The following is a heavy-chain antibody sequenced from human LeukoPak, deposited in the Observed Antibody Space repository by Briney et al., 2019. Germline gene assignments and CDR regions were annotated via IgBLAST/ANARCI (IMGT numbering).Heavy chain of an antibody. Sequence: PSETLSLTCTVSSGSISNYYWSWIRQPAGKGLEWIGRIYSTGSNTYNPSLKSRVTMSVETSKNQFSLKLSSVTAADTAVYYCARDITLIVVSGVFDIWGQGTMVTVSS. D-gene: IGHD3-22*01. V-gene: IGHV4-4*07. CDR2: IYSTGSN. CDR3: ARDITLIVVSGVFDI. J-gene: IGHJ3*02. CDR1: SGSISNYY.